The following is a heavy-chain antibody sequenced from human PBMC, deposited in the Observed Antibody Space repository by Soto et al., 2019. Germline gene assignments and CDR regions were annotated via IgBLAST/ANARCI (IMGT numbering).Heavy chain of an antibody. CDR3: ARDNWNTV. CDR1: GFTFSNYW. Sequence: GGSLRLSWAASGFTFSNYWMHWVRQAPGKGLVWVSRVNGDGSSTFYADSVKGRFTISRDNAKNTVYLQMNSLRAEDTAVYYCARDNWNTVWGQGTMVTVSS. V-gene: IGHV3-74*01. D-gene: IGHD1-20*01. CDR2: VNGDGSST. J-gene: IGHJ3*01.